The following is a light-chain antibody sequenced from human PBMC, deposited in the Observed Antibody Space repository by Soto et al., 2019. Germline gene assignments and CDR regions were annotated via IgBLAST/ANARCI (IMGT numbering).Light chain of an antibody. V-gene: IGKV3-20*01. CDR1: QTISSNY. J-gene: IGKJ1*01. CDR3: QQYGSWT. Sequence: EIVLTQSPGTLSVSPAERATLSCRASQTISSNYLAWYQQKPGQAPSLLIYGTSSRATGIPDRFSGSGSGTDFILTISRLEPEDSAIYYCQQYGSWTFGQGTKVEIK. CDR2: GTS.